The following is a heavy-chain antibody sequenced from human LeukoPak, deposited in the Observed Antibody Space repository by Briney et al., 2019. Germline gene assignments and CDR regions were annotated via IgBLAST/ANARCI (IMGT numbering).Heavy chain of an antibody. J-gene: IGHJ4*02. CDR2: SSGRNERI. CDR1: GFDFSNHA. D-gene: IGHD2-21*01. Sequence: GGSLRLSCAASGFDFSNHAMSWIRQAPGKGLEWVSGSSGRNERIIYADSVKGRFTISRDNSKNTLYLQMNSLTAEDTAVYYCARASCGGNCNYMFDSWGQGTLVTVSS. CDR3: ARASCGGNCNYMFDS. V-gene: IGHV3-23*01.